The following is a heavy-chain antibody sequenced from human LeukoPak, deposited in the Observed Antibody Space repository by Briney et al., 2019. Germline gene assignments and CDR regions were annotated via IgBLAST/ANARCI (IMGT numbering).Heavy chain of an antibody. J-gene: IGHJ4*02. Sequence: ASVKVSCKASGFTYTDYYMDWVRQPPGQGLEWMGWINPNNGGTNYAQRFQGRVTMTRDTSISTAYMELSRLRSDDTAVYYCASIIHDYIWESYRTYYFDYWGQGTLVTVSS. CDR3: ASIIHDYIWESYRTYYFDY. CDR2: INPNNGGT. CDR1: GFTYTDYY. D-gene: IGHD3-16*02. V-gene: IGHV1-2*02.